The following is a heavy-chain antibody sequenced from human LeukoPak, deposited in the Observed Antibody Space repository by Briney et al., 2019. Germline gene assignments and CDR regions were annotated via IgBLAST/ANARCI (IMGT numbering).Heavy chain of an antibody. J-gene: IGHJ3*02. CDR1: GFTFSSYG. Sequence: PGGTLRLSCAASGFTFSSYGMSWVRQAPGKGLEWVSAISGSGGSTGYADSVKGRFTISRDNAKNSLYLQMNSLRAEDTALYHCARVRSTLVYDAFDIWGQGTMVTVSS. CDR3: ARVRSTLVYDAFDI. CDR2: ISGSGGST. V-gene: IGHV3-20*01. D-gene: IGHD3-16*01.